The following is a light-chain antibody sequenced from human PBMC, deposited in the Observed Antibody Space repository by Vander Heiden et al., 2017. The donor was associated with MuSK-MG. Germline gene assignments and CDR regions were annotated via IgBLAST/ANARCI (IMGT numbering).Light chain of an antibody. CDR3: QQSDTTLYT. Sequence: DFQMTQSPSSLSASVGDRVTITCRASQYIASYLNWYQQKPGKAPKLLIYAAYTLQSGVPSRFSGSGSGTDFTLTISSLQPEDSATYYCQQSDTTLYTFGQGTKMEIK. V-gene: IGKV1-39*01. J-gene: IGKJ2*01. CDR2: AAY. CDR1: QYIASY.